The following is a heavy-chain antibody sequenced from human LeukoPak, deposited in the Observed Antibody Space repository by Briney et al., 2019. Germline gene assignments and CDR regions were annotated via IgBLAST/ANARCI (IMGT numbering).Heavy chain of an antibody. CDR1: GFIVSSTY. CDR3: ARGSNYYDSSGYYSSFDC. J-gene: IGHJ4*02. D-gene: IGHD3-22*01. V-gene: IGHV3-53*01. CDR2: IYSGGTT. Sequence: PGGSLRLSCGVSGFIVSSTYMNWVRQAPGKGLEWVSVIYSGGTTYYATSLKGRVTIPRDNSKNTLYLQMNSLRAEDTAVYYCARGSNYYDSSGYYSSFDCWGRGTMATVSS.